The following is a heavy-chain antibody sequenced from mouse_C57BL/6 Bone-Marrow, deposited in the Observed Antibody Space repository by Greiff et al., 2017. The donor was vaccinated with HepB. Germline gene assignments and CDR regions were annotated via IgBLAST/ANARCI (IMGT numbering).Heavy chain of an antibody. CDR1: GFSLTSYG. CDR2: IWRGGST. V-gene: IGHV2-5*01. D-gene: IGHD2-5*01. J-gene: IGHJ4*01. Sequence: VQLQQSGPGLVQPSQSLSITCTVSGFSLTSYGVHWVRQSPGKGLEWLGVIWRGGSTDYNAAFMSRLSITKDNSKSQVFFKMNSLQADDTAIYYCAKKGDSNYSYYAMDYWGQGTSVTVSS. CDR3: AKKGDSNYSYYAMDY.